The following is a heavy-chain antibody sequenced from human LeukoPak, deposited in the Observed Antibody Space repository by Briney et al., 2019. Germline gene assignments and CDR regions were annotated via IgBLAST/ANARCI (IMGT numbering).Heavy chain of an antibody. CDR1: GFTFSSYG. CDR3: ARDTYYYDSSGYYQNGRHFDY. J-gene: IGHJ4*02. D-gene: IGHD3-22*01. V-gene: IGHV3-30*02. CDR2: IRYDGSNK. Sequence: PGGSLRLSCAASGFTFSSYGMHWVRQAPGKGLEWVAFIRYDGSNKYYADSVKGRFTISRDNSKNTLYLQMNSLRAEDTAVYYCARDTYYYDSSGYYQNGRHFDYWGQGTLVTVSS.